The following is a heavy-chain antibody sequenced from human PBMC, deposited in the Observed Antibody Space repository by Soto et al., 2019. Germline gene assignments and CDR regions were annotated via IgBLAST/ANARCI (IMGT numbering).Heavy chain of an antibody. Sequence: SGGSLRLSCAASGFTFSSYGMHWVRQAPGKGLEWVAVISYDGSNKYYADSVKGRFTVSRDNSKNTLYLQMNSLRAEDTAVYYCAREHSDFSGWPDPYYYYYGMDVWGQGTTVTVSS. D-gene: IGHD3-3*01. V-gene: IGHV3-30*03. J-gene: IGHJ6*02. CDR1: GFTFSSYG. CDR2: ISYDGSNK. CDR3: AREHSDFSGWPDPYYYYYGMDV.